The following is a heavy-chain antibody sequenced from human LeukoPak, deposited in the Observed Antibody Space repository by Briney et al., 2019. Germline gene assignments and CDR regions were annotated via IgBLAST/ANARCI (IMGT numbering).Heavy chain of an antibody. D-gene: IGHD3-10*01. CDR2: ISAYNGDT. CDR3: ARDFGTHYYGSGSSYTPPSPLGY. Sequence: ASVKVSCKASGYTLPTFGISWVRQAPGQGLEWMGWISAYNGDTNLAQNFQGRLTMTTDTSTSTAFMELRSLRSDDTAVYYCARDFGTHYYGSGSSYTPPSPLGYWGQGTLVTVSS. J-gene: IGHJ4*02. V-gene: IGHV1-18*01. CDR1: GYTLPTFG.